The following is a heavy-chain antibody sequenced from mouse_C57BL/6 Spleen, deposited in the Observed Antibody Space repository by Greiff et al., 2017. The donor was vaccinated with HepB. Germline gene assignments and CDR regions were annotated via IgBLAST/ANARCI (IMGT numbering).Heavy chain of an antibody. CDR2: IYPGDGDT. J-gene: IGHJ1*03. D-gene: IGHD1-1*01. Sequence: QVQLQQSGPELVKPGASVKISCKASGYAFSSSWMNWVKQRPGKGLEWIGRIYPGDGDTNYNGKFKGKATLTADKSSSTAYMQLSSLTSEDSAVYFCAREGAYYYGSSSLVNFDVWGTGTTVTVSS. V-gene: IGHV1-82*01. CDR1: GYAFSSSW. CDR3: AREGAYYYGSSSLVNFDV.